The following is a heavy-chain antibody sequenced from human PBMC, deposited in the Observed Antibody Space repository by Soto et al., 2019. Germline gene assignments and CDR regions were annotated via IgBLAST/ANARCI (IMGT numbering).Heavy chain of an antibody. Sequence: PGGSLRLSCTASGFLFRSYAMHWVRQAPGKGLEWVAVISYDGSNKYYADSVKGRFTISRDNSKNTLYLQMNSLRAEDTAVYNCAKDVGRDTYYYYGMDVWGQGTTVTVSS. D-gene: IGHD3-10*01. J-gene: IGHJ6*02. CDR3: AKDVGRDTYYYYGMDV. CDR1: GFLFRSYA. CDR2: ISYDGSNK. V-gene: IGHV3-30-3*01.